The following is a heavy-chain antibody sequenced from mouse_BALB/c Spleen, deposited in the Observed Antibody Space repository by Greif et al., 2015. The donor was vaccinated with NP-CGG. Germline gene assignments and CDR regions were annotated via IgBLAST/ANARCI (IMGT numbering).Heavy chain of an antibody. D-gene: IGHD1-3*01. CDR2: ISSGGGST. CDR3: ARQGGLTSYAMDY. V-gene: IGHV5-12-1*01. J-gene: IGHJ4*01. Sequence: DVKLVESGGGLVKPGGSLKLSCAASGFAFSSYDMSWVRQTPEKRLEWVAYISSGGGSTYYPDTVKGRFTISRDNAKNTLYLQMSSLKSEDTAMYYCARQGGLTSYAMDYWGQGTSVTVSS. CDR1: GFAFSSYD.